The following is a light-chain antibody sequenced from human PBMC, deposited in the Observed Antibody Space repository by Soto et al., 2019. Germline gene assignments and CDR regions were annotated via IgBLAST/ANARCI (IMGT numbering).Light chain of an antibody. V-gene: IGKV1-6*01. J-gene: IGKJ4*01. CDR3: LHDHDYPLT. Sequence: AIEMTQSPSSLSAYVGDRFIISCRASQGIRNDLGWYQQKPGKAPKLLIYAASSLQSGVPSRFSGSGSGTDFILTISSLQPEDSATYYCLHDHDYPLTFGGGTKVDIK. CDR1: QGIRND. CDR2: AAS.